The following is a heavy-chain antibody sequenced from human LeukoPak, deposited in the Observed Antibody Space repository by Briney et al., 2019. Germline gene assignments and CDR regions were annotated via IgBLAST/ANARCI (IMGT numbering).Heavy chain of an antibody. Sequence: SETLSLTCTVSNGSISGFYWSWIRPTPEQGLEWIGYIHHSGITNYNPSLKSRVTVSLDTSKNQFSLKLSSVTAADTAVYYCARGGDGYNYFDYWGQGPLVTVSS. J-gene: IGHJ4*02. CDR3: ARGGDGYNYFDY. CDR1: NGSISGFY. D-gene: IGHD5-24*01. CDR2: IHHSGIT. V-gene: IGHV4-59*01.